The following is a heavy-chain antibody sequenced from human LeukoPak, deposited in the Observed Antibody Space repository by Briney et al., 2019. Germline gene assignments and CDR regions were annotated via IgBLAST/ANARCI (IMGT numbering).Heavy chain of an antibody. CDR3: ATGQLVEMDV. J-gene: IGHJ6*04. V-gene: IGHV1-69-2*01. CDR2: VDPEDGET. CDR1: GYTFTDYY. D-gene: IGHD6-6*01. Sequence: GDSVKISCKASGYTFTDYYMHWVQQAPGKGLEWMGRVDPEDGETIYAEKFQGRVTITADTSTDTAYMELSSLRSEDTAVYYCATGQLVEMDVWGKGTTVTVSS.